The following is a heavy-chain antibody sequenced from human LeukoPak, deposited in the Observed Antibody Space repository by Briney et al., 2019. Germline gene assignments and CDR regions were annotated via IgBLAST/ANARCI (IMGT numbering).Heavy chain of an antibody. V-gene: IGHV1-18*01. D-gene: IGHD2/OR15-2a*01. CDR1: GYTFTNYG. CDR3: ARADNNSWLDWFDP. CDR2: ISTYNGYT. Sequence: ASVKVSCKASGYTFTNYGISWMLQAPGQGLEWMGWISTYNGYTNYAQKFQGRATMTTDTSTSTAYMELRSLRSDDTAVYYCARADNNSWLDWFDPWGQGALVTVSS. J-gene: IGHJ5*02.